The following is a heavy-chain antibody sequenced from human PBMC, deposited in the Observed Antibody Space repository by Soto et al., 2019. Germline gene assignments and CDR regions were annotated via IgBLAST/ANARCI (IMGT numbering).Heavy chain of an antibody. J-gene: IGHJ4*02. Sequence: QVQLVQSGAEVKKPGASVKVSCKASGYTFPSYDINWVRQATGQGLEWRGWMNPNSGNTGYAQKVQGRVTMARITSRRTAYMELNSLRSEVTAVYYCAREKVGANDYWGQGTLVSVSS. D-gene: IGHD1-26*01. CDR3: AREKVGANDY. CDR2: MNPNSGNT. CDR1: GYTFPSYD. V-gene: IGHV1-8*01.